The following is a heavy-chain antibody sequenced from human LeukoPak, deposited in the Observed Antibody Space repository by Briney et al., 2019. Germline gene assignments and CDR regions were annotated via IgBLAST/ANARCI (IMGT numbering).Heavy chain of an antibody. CDR2: ISAYNGYT. CDR3: AREGGTVVPADAGDY. V-gene: IGHV1-18*01. CDR1: GYTFTSYG. D-gene: IGHD2-2*01. J-gene: IGHJ4*02. Sequence: ASVKVSCKASGYTFTSYGISWVRQAPGQGLEWMGWISAYNGYTNYAQKLQGRVTITTDTSTNSAYMELRSLRSDDTAVYYCAREGGTVVPADAGDYWGQGTLVTVSS.